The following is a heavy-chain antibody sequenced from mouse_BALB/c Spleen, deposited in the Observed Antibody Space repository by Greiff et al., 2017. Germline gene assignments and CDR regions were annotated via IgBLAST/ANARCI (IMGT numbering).Heavy chain of an antibody. V-gene: IGHV5-17*02. J-gene: IGHJ3*01. CDR1: GFTFSSFG. CDR2: ISSGSSTI. Sequence: DVKLVESGGGLVQPGGSRKLSCAASGFTFSSFGMHWVRQAPEKGLEWVAYISSGSSTIYYADTVKGRFTISRDNPKNTLFLQMTSLRSEDTAMYYCARDQFAYWGQGTLVTVSA. CDR3: ARDQFAY.